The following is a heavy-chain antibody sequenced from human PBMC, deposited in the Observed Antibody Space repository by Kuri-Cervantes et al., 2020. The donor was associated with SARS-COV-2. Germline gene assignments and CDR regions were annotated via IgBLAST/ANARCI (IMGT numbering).Heavy chain of an antibody. D-gene: IGHD2-2*01. CDR1: GFTFSSYA. CDR2: ISGSGGST. CDR3: AKSYIVVVPAAMPGAFDI. V-gene: IGHV3-23*01. J-gene: IGHJ3*02. Sequence: GGSLRLSCAASGFTFSSYAMSWVRQAPGKGLEWVSAISGSGGSTYYADSVKGRFTISRDNSKNTLYLQMNSLRAEDTAVYYCAKSYIVVVPAAMPGAFDIWGQGTMVTVSS.